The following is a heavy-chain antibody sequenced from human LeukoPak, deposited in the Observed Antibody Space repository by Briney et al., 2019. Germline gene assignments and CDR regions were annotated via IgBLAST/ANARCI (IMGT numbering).Heavy chain of an antibody. CDR2: INPSGGST. CDR1: GYTFTSYY. D-gene: IGHD2-15*01. J-gene: IGHJ4*02. CDR3: ATGGYSGYDYRICSGGSCYSGPGFSY. Sequence: ASVKVSCKASGYTFTSYYMHWVRQAPGQGLEWMGIINPSGGSTSYAQKFQGRVTMTRDTPTSTVYMELSSLRSEDTAVYYCATGGYSGYDYRICSGGSCYSGPGFSYWGQGTLVTVSS. V-gene: IGHV1-46*01.